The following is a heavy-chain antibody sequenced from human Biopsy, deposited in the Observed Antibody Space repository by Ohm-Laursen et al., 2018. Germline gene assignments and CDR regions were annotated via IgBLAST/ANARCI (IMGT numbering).Heavy chain of an antibody. J-gene: IGHJ1*01. CDR2: ISYTGYT. CDR1: GGSMTGYE. D-gene: IGHD4-23*01. CDR3: ARGSNEYGGLYFPH. Sequence: SDTLSLTCSVSGGSMTGYEWSWIRQPPGKGLEWIGHISYTGYTSYKSSLKSRVTISLDTSRKHFSLRLTSLAAADTAVYYCARGSNEYGGLYFPHWGQGTLVTVSS. V-gene: IGHV4-59*07.